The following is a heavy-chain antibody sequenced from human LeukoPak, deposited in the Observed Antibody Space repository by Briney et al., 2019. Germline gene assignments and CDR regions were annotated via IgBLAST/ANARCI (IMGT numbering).Heavy chain of an antibody. CDR1: GFTFSSYA. V-gene: IGHV3-30-3*01. Sequence: GGSLRLSCAASGFTFSSYAMHWVRQAPGKGLEWVAVISYDGSNKYYADSVKGRFTASRDNAQNSLYLQMNSLRVEDTAVYYCARHPNSNWDYWGQGTLVTVSS. CDR3: ARHPNSNWDY. J-gene: IGHJ4*02. CDR2: ISYDGSNK. D-gene: IGHD6-13*01.